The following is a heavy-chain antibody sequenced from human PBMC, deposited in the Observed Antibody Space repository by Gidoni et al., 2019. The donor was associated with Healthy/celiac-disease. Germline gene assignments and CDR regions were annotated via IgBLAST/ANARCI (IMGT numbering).Heavy chain of an antibody. V-gene: IGHV3-30*18. CDR1: GFTFSRYG. Sequence: QVQLVESGGGVVQPGRSLRLSCAASGFTFSRYGMHWVRQAPGKGLEWVAVISYDGSNKYYADSVKGRFTISRDNSKNTLYLQMNSLRAEDTAVYYCAKNKICKGGGSCYYFDYWGQGTLVTVSS. J-gene: IGHJ4*02. D-gene: IGHD2-15*01. CDR2: ISYDGSNK. CDR3: AKNKICKGGGSCYYFDY.